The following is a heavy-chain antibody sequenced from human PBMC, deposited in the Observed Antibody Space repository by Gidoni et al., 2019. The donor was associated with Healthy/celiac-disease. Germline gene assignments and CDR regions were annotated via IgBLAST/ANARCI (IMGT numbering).Heavy chain of an antibody. D-gene: IGHD3-22*01. CDR3: TTAPLYYYDSSGYNLPFAY. V-gene: IGHV3-15*07. Sequence: EVQLVEAGGGLVKPGGSGRLYCEASGCTFSNAWMNGGRQAPGKGLEWVGRIKSKPDGGTTDYAAPVNGRFTISRDASKIPLSLQMNILKPEYTAVYYCTTAPLYYYDSSGYNLPFAYLGQGTLVPVSS. CDR1: GCTFSNAW. CDR2: IKSKPDGGTT. J-gene: IGHJ4*02.